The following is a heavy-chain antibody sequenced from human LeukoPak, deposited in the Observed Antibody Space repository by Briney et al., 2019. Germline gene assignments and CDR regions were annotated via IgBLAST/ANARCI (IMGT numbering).Heavy chain of an antibody. D-gene: IGHD6-19*01. CDR3: AKREAGNSPFDY. J-gene: IGHJ4*02. CDR2: VSAYNGNT. V-gene: IGHV1-18*01. Sequence: GASVKVSCKASGYTFTSYGISWVRQAPGQGLEWMGWVSAYNGNTNYAQKLQGRVTMTTDTSTSTAYMELRSLRSDDTAVYYCAKREAGNSPFDYWGQGTLVTVSS. CDR1: GYTFTSYG.